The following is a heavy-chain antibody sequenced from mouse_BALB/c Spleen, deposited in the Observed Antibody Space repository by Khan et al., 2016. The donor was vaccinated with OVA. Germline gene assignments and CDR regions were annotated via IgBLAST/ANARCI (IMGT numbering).Heavy chain of an antibody. V-gene: IGHV5-6*01. D-gene: IGHD1-1*01. CDR1: GFTFSSYG. CDR3: ARHDYYGSSYGWYFDV. J-gene: IGHJ1*01. Sequence: EVELVESGGDLVKPGGSLKLSCAASGFTFSSYGMSWVRQTPDKRLEWVATISSGGSYTYSPDSVKGRFTFSRDNAKNTLYLQMSSLKSEDTAMYYCARHDYYGSSYGWYFDVWDAGTSVTVSS. CDR2: ISSGGSYT.